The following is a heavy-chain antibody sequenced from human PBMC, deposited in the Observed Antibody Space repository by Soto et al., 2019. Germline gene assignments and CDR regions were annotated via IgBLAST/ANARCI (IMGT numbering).Heavy chain of an antibody. D-gene: IGHD3-10*01. CDR3: ARGRASGSYYLLDY. CDR2: INPNSGNI. CDR1: GDTFTTYY. Sequence: ASVNVSCKSSGDTFTTYYINWVRQATGHGLEWMGWINPNSGNIGYAQRFQGRVTMTRDTAIRTAYMEVSSLRSDDTAVYYCARGRASGSYYLLDYWGQGTLVTVSS. J-gene: IGHJ4*02. V-gene: IGHV1-8*01.